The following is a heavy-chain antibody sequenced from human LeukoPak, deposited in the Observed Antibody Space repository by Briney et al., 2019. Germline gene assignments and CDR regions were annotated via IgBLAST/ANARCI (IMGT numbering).Heavy chain of an antibody. CDR3: ARVAPNYGGNSWFDY. V-gene: IGHV3-21*01. Sequence: PGGSLRLSCAASGFTFSSYSMNWVRKAPGKGLEWVSSISSSSSYIYYADSVKGRFTISRDNAKNSLDPQMNSLRAEDTAVYYCARVAPNYGGNSWFDYWGQGTLVTVSS. D-gene: IGHD4-23*01. CDR2: ISSSSSYI. J-gene: IGHJ4*02. CDR1: GFTFSSYS.